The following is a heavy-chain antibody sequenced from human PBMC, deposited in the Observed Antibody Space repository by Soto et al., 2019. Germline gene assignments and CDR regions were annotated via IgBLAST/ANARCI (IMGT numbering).Heavy chain of an antibody. V-gene: IGHV4-30-4*08. Sequence: NPSETLSLTCTVSGGSISNDDYYWTWIRQPPGKGLEWIGHIYYNGNTYYNPSLKSRLTMSLDTSQNQFSLHLTSVIAADSASYFCARATTVTSSFFYYGLDVWGQGTTVTVSS. D-gene: IGHD4-17*01. CDR2: IYYNGNT. CDR3: ARATTVTSSFFYYGLDV. J-gene: IGHJ6*02. CDR1: GGSISNDDYY.